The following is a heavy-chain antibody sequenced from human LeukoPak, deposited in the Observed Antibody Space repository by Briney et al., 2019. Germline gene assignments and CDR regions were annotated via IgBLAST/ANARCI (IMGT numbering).Heavy chain of an antibody. CDR3: ARNKRIVVVPAAPNWFDP. V-gene: IGHV1-2*02. D-gene: IGHD2-2*01. CDR1: GYTFTGYY. J-gene: IGHJ5*02. CDR2: INPNSGGT. Sequence: GASVKVSCKASGYTFTGYYMHWVRQAPGQGLEWMGWINPNSGGTNYAQKFQGRVTMTRDTSISTAYMELSRLRSDDTAVYYCARNKRIVVVPAAPNWFDPWGQGTLSPSPQ.